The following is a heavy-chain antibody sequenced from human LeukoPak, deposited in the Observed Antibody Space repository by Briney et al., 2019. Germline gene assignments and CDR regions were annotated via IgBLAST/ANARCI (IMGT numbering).Heavy chain of an antibody. CDR3: ARSLYYYGSGVASYYYYMDV. Sequence: ASVKVSCKASGYTFTSYGISWVRQAPGQGLEWMGGIIPIFGTANYAQKFQGRVTITADESTSTAYMELSSLRSEDTAVYYCARSLYYYGSGVASYYYYMDVWGKGTTVTISS. D-gene: IGHD3-10*01. CDR1: GYTFTSYG. V-gene: IGHV1-69*13. CDR2: IIPIFGTA. J-gene: IGHJ6*03.